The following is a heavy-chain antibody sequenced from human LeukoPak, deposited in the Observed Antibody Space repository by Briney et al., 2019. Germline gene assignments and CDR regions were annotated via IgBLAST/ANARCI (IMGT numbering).Heavy chain of an antibody. CDR3: AREEDYGDYAWFDP. D-gene: IGHD4-17*01. V-gene: IGHV1-2*02. J-gene: IGHJ5*02. CDR2: INPNSGGT. Sequence: VASVKVSCKASGYTFTGYYMHWVRQAPGQGLEWMGWINPNSGGTNYAQKFQGRVTMTRDTSISTAYMELSRLRSDDTAVYYCAREEDYGDYAWFDPWGQGTLVTVSS. CDR1: GYTFTGYY.